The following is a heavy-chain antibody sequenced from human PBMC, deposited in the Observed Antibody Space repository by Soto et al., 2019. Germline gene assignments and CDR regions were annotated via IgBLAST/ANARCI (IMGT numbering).Heavy chain of an antibody. V-gene: IGHV4-31*03. CDR2: IYYSGST. CDR1: CGSISSGGYY. CDR3: ATHDSSGWYGLDY. Sequence: SETLSLTCTVSCGSISSGGYYWSWIRQHPGKGLEWIGYIYYSGSTYYNPSLKSRVTISVDTSKNQFSLKLSSVTAVDTAVYYCATHDSSGWYGLDYWGQGTLVTVSS. D-gene: IGHD6-19*01. J-gene: IGHJ4*02.